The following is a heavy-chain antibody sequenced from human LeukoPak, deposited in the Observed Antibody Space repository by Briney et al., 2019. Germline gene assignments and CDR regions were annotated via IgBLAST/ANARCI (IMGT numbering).Heavy chain of an antibody. J-gene: IGHJ4*02. CDR1: GFRFSSYA. CDR3: AKVRSYYDSSGYYYTWDY. CDR2: ISGSGVST. D-gene: IGHD3-22*01. V-gene: IGHV3-23*01. Sequence: GGSLRLSCAASGFRFSSYAMSWVRQAPGKGLEWVSAISGSGVSTYYADSVKGRFTVSRDNSKNTLYLQMSSLRAEDTAVYYCAKVRSYYDSSGYYYTWDYWGQGTLVTVSS.